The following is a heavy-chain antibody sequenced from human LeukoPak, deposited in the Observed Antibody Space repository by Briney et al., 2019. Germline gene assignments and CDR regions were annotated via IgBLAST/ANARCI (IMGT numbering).Heavy chain of an antibody. CDR1: GDAISSHH. V-gene: IGHV4-59*11. Sequence: SETLSLTCIVSGDAISSHHWSWIRQPPGKGLEWIGYTYYNGSTTYSPSLESRVTISIDTSKNQLSLRLSSVTAADTAVYYCAREYGGYYDSSGFEFSYYFGVDAWGQGTTVTVS. D-gene: IGHD3-22*01. CDR3: AREYGGYYDSSGFEFSYYFGVDA. J-gene: IGHJ6*02. CDR2: TYYNGST.